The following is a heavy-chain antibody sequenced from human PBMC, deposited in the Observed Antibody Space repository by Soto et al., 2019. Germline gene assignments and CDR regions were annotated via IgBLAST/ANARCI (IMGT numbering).Heavy chain of an antibody. CDR1: CGSISSCY. D-gene: IGHD5-12*01. CDR2: IYYSGST. Sequence: SETLSLTCTVSCGSISSCYWSWIRQPPGKGLEWIGYIYYSGSTNYNPSLKSRVTISVDTSKNQFSLKLSSVTAADTAVYYCARAKATGRPGGMDVWGQGTTVTVSS. CDR3: ARAKATGRPGGMDV. V-gene: IGHV4-59*01. J-gene: IGHJ6*02.